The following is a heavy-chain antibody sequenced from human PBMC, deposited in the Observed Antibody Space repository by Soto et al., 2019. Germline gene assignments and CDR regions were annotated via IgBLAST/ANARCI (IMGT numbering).Heavy chain of an antibody. Sequence: QVQLVQSGAEVKKPGASVKVSCKASGYTFTSYGISWVRQAPGQGLEWMGWISAYNGNTNYAQKLQGRVTMTTDTSTSTAYMELRSLRSDDTAGYYCARDPQVTMVRGVIITSDYWGQGTLVTVSS. CDR1: GYTFTSYG. CDR2: ISAYNGNT. V-gene: IGHV1-18*01. J-gene: IGHJ4*02. CDR3: ARDPQVTMVRGVIITSDY. D-gene: IGHD3-10*01.